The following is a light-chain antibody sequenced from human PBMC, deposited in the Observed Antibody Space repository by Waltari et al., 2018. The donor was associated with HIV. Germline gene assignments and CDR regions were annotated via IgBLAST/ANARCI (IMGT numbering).Light chain of an antibody. CDR3: QAWDSTVAV. Sequence: SYELTQPPSLSVSPGQTASIPCSGNKLDNQYGCWYHQRPGQYPVLVIYQDTKRPSDIPERFSGSSSGDTATLTISETQTVDEGDYYCQAWDSTVAVFGGGTRLTVL. CDR1: KLDNQY. CDR2: QDT. J-gene: IGLJ2*01. V-gene: IGLV3-1*01.